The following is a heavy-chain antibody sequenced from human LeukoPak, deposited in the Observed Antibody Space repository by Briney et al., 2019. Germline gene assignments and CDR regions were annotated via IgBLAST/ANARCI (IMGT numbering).Heavy chain of an antibody. D-gene: IGHD6-6*01. V-gene: IGHV3-23*01. J-gene: IGHJ4*02. Sequence: GGSLRLSCAASGFTFSTCAMSWVRQAPGKGLEWVSGISGTTSGTYYADSVKGRFTISRDNSKNTLFLQVNSLRAEDTAVYYCGRSVAAPADYWGQGTLVIVSS. CDR2: ISGTTSGT. CDR1: GFTFSTCA. CDR3: GRSVAAPADY.